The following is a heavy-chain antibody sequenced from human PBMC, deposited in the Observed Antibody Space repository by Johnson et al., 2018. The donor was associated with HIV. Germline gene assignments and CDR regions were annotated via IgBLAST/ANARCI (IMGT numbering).Heavy chain of an antibody. Sequence: VRLVESGGGLIQPGGSLRLSCAASGFTVSSNYMSWVRQAPGKGLEWVSVIYSGGSTYYADSVKGRFTISRDNSKNTLYLQMNSLRAEDTAVYHCARGYYYDSSGSDDAFDIWGQGTMVTVSS. CDR1: GFTVSSNY. D-gene: IGHD3-22*01. V-gene: IGHV3-53*01. J-gene: IGHJ3*02. CDR2: IYSGGST. CDR3: ARGYYYDSSGSDDAFDI.